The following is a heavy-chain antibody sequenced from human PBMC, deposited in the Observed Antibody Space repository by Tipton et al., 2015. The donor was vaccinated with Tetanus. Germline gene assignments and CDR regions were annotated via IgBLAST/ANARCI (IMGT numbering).Heavy chain of an antibody. V-gene: IGHV4-61*08. CDR2: IHYSGTT. Sequence: TLSLTCTVSGASVSSGGYYWSWLRQPPGKGLEWIGYIHYSGTTNYNPSVKSRVTISVDTSKSQFSLNLSSVTAADAAVYYCARENWSYGNSFDYWGQGIQVTVSS. CDR3: ARENWSYGNSFDY. J-gene: IGHJ4*02. D-gene: IGHD3-16*01. CDR1: GASVSSGGYY.